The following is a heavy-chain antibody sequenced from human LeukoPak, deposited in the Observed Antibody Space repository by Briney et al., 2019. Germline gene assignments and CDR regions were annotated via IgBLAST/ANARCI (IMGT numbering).Heavy chain of an antibody. CDR2: INTDGTVT. V-gene: IGHV3-74*01. J-gene: IGHJ4*02. Sequence: GGSLRLSCAASGFTFSKYWMLWVRQAPGKGLESVSRINTDGTVTTYADSVKGRFSVSRDNTDNTMFLQMNSVRDEDTAVYYCATKQWLAPPPDSWGQGTPVTVSS. D-gene: IGHD6-19*01. CDR3: ATKQWLAPPPDS. CDR1: GFTFSKYW.